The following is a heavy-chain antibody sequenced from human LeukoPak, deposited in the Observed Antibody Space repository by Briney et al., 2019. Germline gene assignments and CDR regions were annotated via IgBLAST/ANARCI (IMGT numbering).Heavy chain of an antibody. J-gene: IGHJ3*02. CDR2: IYSGGNT. V-gene: IGHV3-66*04. CDR3: ARLYYYDSSDYYLDAFDI. Sequence: GGSLRLSCAASGFTFSDYYMSWVRQAPGKGLEWVSVIYSGGNTYYADSVKGRFTISRDNSKNTLYLQMNSLRAEDTAVYYCARLYYYDSSDYYLDAFDIWGQGTMVTVSS. D-gene: IGHD3-22*01. CDR1: GFTFSDYY.